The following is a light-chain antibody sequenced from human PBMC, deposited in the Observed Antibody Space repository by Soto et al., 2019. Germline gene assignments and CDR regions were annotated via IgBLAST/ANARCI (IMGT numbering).Light chain of an antibody. J-gene: IGKJ2*01. Sequence: DIQITQSPSTLSASVGDRVTITCRASQSVSGWLAWYQQESGKAPKLLIYQASTLASGVPSRFSGSESGTEFTITISSLQPDDFASDYCQQYNSKYTFGQGTKVDIK. CDR3: QQYNSKYT. CDR2: QAS. CDR1: QSVSGW. V-gene: IGKV1-5*03.